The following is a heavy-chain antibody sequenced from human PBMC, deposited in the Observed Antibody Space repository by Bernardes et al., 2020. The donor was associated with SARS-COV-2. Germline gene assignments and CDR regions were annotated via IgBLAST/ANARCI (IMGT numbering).Heavy chain of an antibody. V-gene: IGHV1-69*13. CDR1: GDTFTSYA. CDR2: IIPRFGTT. CDR3: ARSGTYPDAFDI. Sequence: SVKVSCMASGDTFTSYAFSWVRQAPGQGLEWMGRIIPRFGTTNYAQNFQGRVTIAADESTSTVYMELSSLRSEDTAMYYCARSGTYPDAFDIWGQGTMVTVSS. D-gene: IGHD1-26*01. J-gene: IGHJ3*02.